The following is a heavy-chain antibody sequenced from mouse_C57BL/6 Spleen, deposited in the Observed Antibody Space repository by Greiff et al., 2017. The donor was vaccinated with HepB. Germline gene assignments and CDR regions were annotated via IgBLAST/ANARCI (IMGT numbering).Heavy chain of an antibody. V-gene: IGHV1-42*01. CDR1: GYSFTGYY. Sequence: EVQLQQSGPELVKPGASVKISCKASGYSFTGYYMNWVKQSPEKSLEWIGEINPSTGGTTYNQKFKAKATLTVDKSSSTAYMQLKSLTSEDSAVYYCARGGQGWYFDVWSTGTTVTVSS. CDR2: INPSTGGT. J-gene: IGHJ1*03. CDR3: ARGGQGWYFDV.